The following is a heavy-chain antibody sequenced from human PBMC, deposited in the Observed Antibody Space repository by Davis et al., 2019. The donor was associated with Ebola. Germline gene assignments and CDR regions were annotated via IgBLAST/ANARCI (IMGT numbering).Heavy chain of an antibody. CDR3: ARDLYCSGGDCYDYGSGDF. J-gene: IGHJ4*02. CDR1: GFTFSSYA. V-gene: IGHV3-23*01. CDR2: ISGSGGAT. Sequence: PGGSLRLSCAASGFTFSSYAMSWVRQAPGRELEWVSTISGSGGATYYADSVRGRFTISRDNSKNTLSLPMNSLRAEDTAVFYCARDLYCSGGDCYDYGSGDFWGQGTPVTVSS. D-gene: IGHD2-15*01.